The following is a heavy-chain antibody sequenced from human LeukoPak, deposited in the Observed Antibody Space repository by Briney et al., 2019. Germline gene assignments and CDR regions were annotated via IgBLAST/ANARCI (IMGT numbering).Heavy chain of an antibody. D-gene: IGHD3-22*01. Sequence: SQTLSPTCTVSGGSISSGGYYWSWIRQPPGKGLEWIGYIYHSGSTYYNPSLKSRVTISVDRSKNQFSLKLSSVTAADTAVYYCARRGYYDSSGSSWGQGTLVTVSS. V-gene: IGHV4-30-2*01. CDR2: IYHSGST. CDR1: GGSISSGGYY. CDR3: ARRGYYDSSGSS. J-gene: IGHJ4*02.